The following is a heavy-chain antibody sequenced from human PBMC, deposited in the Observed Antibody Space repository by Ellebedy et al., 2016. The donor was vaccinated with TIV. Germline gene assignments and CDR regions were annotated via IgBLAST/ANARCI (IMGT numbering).Heavy chain of an antibody. D-gene: IGHD3-3*01. CDR1: GFTFSNYG. V-gene: IGHV3-33*01. CDR3: AREGEWLLDY. Sequence: GESLKISXAASGFTFSNYGMHWVRQAPGKGLEWVAIIWNDASKTYYVDSVKGRFTISRDNSKNALYLQMNSLGAEDTAVYYCAREGEWLLDYWGQGTLVTVSS. CDR2: IWNDASKT. J-gene: IGHJ4*02.